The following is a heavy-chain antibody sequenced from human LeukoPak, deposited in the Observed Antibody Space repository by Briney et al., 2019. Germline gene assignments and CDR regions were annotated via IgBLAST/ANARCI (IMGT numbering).Heavy chain of an antibody. CDR1: GGSIGSYY. V-gene: IGHV4-59*01. CDR2: IYDSGST. CDR3: AGLTTADAFDI. Sequence: SETLSLTCTVSGGSIGSYYWSWIRQPPGKGLEWIGYIYDSGSTNYNPSLTSRVTISVDTSTNQFSLKLSSVTAALTAVYYCAGLTTADAFDIWGEGTMVTVSS. D-gene: IGHD3-22*01. J-gene: IGHJ3*02.